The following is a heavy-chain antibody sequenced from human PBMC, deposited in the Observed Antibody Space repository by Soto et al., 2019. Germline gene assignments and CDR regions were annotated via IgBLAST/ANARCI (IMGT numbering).Heavy chain of an antibody. Sequence: GGSLRLSCAASGFTFSSYGMHWVRQAPGKGLEWVAVISYDGSNKYYADSVKGRFTISRDNSKNTLYLQMNSLRAEDTAVYYCANSGPLWSGYYPTPHPIDYWGQGTLVTVSS. CDR2: ISYDGSNK. D-gene: IGHD3-3*01. J-gene: IGHJ4*02. CDR3: ANSGPLWSGYYPTPHPIDY. V-gene: IGHV3-30*18. CDR1: GFTFSSYG.